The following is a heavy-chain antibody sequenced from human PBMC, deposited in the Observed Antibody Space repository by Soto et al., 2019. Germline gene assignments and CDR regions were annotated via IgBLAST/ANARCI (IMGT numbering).Heavy chain of an antibody. CDR2: IYWNDDK. V-gene: IGHV2-5*01. J-gene: IGHJ4*02. D-gene: IGHD2-2*01. Sequence: GLDLEWLALIYWNDDKRYSPSLKSRLTITKDTSKNQVVLTMTNMDPVDTATYYCAHQIPYCSSTSCYDYWGQGTLVTVSS. CDR3: AHQIPYCSSTSCYDY.